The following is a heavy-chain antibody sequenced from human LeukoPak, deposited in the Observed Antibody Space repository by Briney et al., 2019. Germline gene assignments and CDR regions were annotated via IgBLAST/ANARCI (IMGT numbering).Heavy chain of an antibody. Sequence: GGSLRLSCAASGYTFTSYYMHWVRQAPGQGLEWMGIINPSGGSTSYAQKFQGRVTMTRDTSTSTVYMELSSLRSEDTAVYYCANGDRYYFDYWGQGTLVTVSS. D-gene: IGHD4-17*01. J-gene: IGHJ4*02. CDR3: ANGDRYYFDY. V-gene: IGHV1-46*01. CDR2: INPSGGST. CDR1: GYTFTSYY.